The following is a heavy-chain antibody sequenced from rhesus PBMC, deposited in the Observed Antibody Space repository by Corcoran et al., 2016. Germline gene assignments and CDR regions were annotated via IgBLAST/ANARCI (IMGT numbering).Heavy chain of an antibody. D-gene: IGHD1-44*01. CDR2: INANSGNT. J-gene: IGHJ6*01. Sequence: QVQLQESGPGLVKSSETLSLTCTVSGVSIGNSWWSLIRRSPGKGLEWIGEINANSGNTNYNPSLKSRVTFSRDASKNQFSLRLSSMTPADTAVYYCAKNAVGTTNNYGLNSWGQGVVVTVSS. CDR1: GVSIGNSW. CDR3: AKNAVGTTNNYGLNS. V-gene: IGHV4-80*01.